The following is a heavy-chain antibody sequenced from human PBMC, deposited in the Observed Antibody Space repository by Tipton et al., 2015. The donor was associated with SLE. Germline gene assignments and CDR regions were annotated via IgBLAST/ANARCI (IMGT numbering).Heavy chain of an antibody. D-gene: IGHD5/OR15-5a*01. J-gene: IGHJ4*02. V-gene: IGHV4-38-2*02. Sequence: TLSLTCTVSRYSIRSGYSWGWIRQPPGKGLEWIGSIYHRGNTYYNPSLRSRVTMSVDTSKNQFSLKLSSVTAADTAVYYCARGRAVPSVFDYWGQGTLVTVSS. CDR2: IYHRGNT. CDR1: RYSIRSGYS. CDR3: ARGRAVPSVFDY.